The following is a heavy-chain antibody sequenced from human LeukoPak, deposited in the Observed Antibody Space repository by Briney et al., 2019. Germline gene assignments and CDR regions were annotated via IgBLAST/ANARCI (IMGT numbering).Heavy chain of an antibody. CDR1: GYTCTSYG. CDR2: ISAYNGNT. V-gene: IGHV1-18*01. D-gene: IGHD2-2*01. CDR3: ARDLGSIVPAAYNWFDP. J-gene: IGHJ5*02. Sequence: ASVKVSCKASGYTCTSYGISWVRQAPGQGLEWMGWISAYNGNTNYAQKLQGRVTTTTATSTSTAYMELRSLRSDDTAVYYCARDLGSIVPAAYNWFDPWGQGTLVTVSS.